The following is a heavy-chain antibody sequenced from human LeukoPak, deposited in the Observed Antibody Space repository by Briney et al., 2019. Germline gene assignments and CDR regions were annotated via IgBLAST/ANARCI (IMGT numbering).Heavy chain of an antibody. V-gene: IGHV3-33*01. CDR1: GFTFSSYG. D-gene: IGHD2-15*01. J-gene: IGHJ6*02. CDR3: ARDKDMDPPYYYGMDV. CDR2: IWYDGSNK. Sequence: PGGSLRLSCAASGFTFSSYGMHWVRQAPGKGLEWVAVIWYDGSNKYYVDSVKGRFTISRDNSKNTLYLQMNSLRAEDTAVYYCARDKDMDPPYYYGMDVWGQGTTVTVSS.